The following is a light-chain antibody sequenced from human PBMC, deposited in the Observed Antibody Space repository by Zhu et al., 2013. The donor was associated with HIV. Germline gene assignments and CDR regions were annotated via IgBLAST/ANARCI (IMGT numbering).Light chain of an antibody. J-gene: IGKJ2*03. CDR1: QTVVNKY. CDR3: QQYASSPYS. V-gene: IGKV3-20*01. Sequence: EIVLTQSPATLSLSPGEGATLSCRASQTVVNKYLAWYQQKPGQTPRLLIHAASSRDTGIPDRFSGSGSGTNFTLTIDRLQPEDFAIYYCQQYASSPYSFGQGTRLEV. CDR2: AAS.